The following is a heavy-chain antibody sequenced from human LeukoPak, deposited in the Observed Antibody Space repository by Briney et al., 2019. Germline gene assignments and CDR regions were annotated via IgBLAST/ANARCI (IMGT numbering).Heavy chain of an antibody. J-gene: IGHJ6*02. CDR3: ARDLYYYDSSGYYGPYYYYGMDV. D-gene: IGHD3-22*01. CDR1: GFNFSSYA. Sequence: GGSLRLSCAASGFNFSSYAMHWVRQAPGKGLEWVAVISYDRSNKFYADAVKGLFTISRDNSKNTLYLQIKSLRAEDTAVYYCARDLYYYDSSGYYGPYYYYGMDVWGQGTTVTVSS. V-gene: IGHV3-30*04. CDR2: ISYDRSNK.